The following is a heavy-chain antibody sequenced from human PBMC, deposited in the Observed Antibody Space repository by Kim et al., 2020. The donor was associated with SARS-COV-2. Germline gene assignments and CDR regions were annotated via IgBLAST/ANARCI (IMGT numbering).Heavy chain of an antibody. Sequence: GGSLRLSCAASGFTFSSYAMHWVRQAPGKGLEWVAVISYDGSNKYYADSVKGRFTISRDNSKNTLYLQMNSLRAEDTAVYYCARDRDTMIVVVNPLLDYWGQGTLVTVSS. CDR2: ISYDGSNK. CDR1: GFTFSSYA. J-gene: IGHJ4*02. V-gene: IGHV3-30-3*01. CDR3: ARDRDTMIVVVNPLLDY. D-gene: IGHD3-22*01.